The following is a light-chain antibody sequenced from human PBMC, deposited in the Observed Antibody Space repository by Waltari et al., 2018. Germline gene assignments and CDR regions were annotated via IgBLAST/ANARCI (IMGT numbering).Light chain of an antibody. CDR1: SSNFGAGYD. V-gene: IGLV1-40*01. Sequence: QSVLTQPPSVSGAPGQMVTISCTGTSSNFGAGYDVHWYQHLPGRAPKLLIKGNGTRPVGVPDRFSGSKSGTVASLAITGLQPEDEADYYCQSFDTGLGGSVFGTGTKVSVL. CDR3: QSFDTGLGGSV. CDR2: GNG. J-gene: IGLJ1*01.